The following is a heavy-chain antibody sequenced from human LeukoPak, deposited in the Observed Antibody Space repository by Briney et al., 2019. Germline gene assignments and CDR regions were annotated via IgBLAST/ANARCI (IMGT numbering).Heavy chain of an antibody. V-gene: IGHV3-7*01. CDR3: ARAEDTAMITYYGMDV. CDR1: GFIFSSYW. J-gene: IGHJ6*02. Sequence: GGSLRLSCGASGFIFSSYWMSWVRQAPGKGLEWVANIKQDGSEKYYVDSVKGRFTISRDNAENSLYLQMNSLRAEDTAVYYCARAEDTAMITYYGMDVWGQGTTVTVSS. CDR2: IKQDGSEK. D-gene: IGHD5-18*01.